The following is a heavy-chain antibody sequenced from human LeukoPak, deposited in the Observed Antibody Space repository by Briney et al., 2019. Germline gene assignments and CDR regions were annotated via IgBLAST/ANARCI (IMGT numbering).Heavy chain of an antibody. CDR1: GFTLSTYW. D-gene: IGHD6-13*01. Sequence: GGSLRLSCAASGFTLSTYWMHWVRQAPGKGLVWVSRINTDGSSTAYADSVKGRFTISRDNAKNTLYLQMNSLRAEDTGVYFCARIASYSSILYDGGYWGQGTLVTVSS. CDR2: INTDGSST. CDR3: ARIASYSSILYDGGY. V-gene: IGHV3-74*01. J-gene: IGHJ4*02.